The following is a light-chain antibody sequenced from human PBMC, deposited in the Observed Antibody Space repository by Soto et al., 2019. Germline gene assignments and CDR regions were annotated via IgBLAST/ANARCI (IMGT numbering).Light chain of an antibody. V-gene: IGKV1-5*03. CDR2: KAS. CDR1: QPVXSR. J-gene: IGKJ1*01. Sequence: IQLTHCASTLSGSVGDSLTIPCRASQPVXSRLAWDQQKPGKAPKILXAKASTLKRGGPSRLSGSGSVTEFTLTISSLHPEDFANYYFQHYKSDSEAFGQGTKVDIK. CDR3: QHYKSDSEA.